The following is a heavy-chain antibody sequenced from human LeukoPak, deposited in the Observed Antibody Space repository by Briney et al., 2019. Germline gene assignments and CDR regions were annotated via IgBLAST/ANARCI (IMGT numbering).Heavy chain of an antibody. D-gene: IGHD6-19*01. V-gene: IGHV3-53*04. J-gene: IGHJ4*02. CDR3: ARDSRGLSFDY. Sequence: GGSLRLSCAASGFIVSSNYMNWVRQAPGKGLEWVSVIYSGGSTYYADSVKGRFTISRHNSKNTLYLQMNSLRADDTAVYYCARDSRGLSFDYWGQGTLVTVSS. CDR2: IYSGGST. CDR1: GFIVSSNY.